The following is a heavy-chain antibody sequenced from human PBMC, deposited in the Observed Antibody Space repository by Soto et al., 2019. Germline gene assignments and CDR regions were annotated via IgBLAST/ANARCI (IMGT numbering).Heavy chain of an antibody. CDR1: GFTVSSNY. D-gene: IGHD1-7*01. J-gene: IGHJ5*02. CDR3: ARDRSETGTTGWFDP. CDR2: IYSGGST. V-gene: IGHV3-66*01. Sequence: PGGSLRLSCAASGFTVSSNYMSWVRQAPGKGLEWVSVIYSGGSTYYADSVKGRFTISRDNSKNTLYLQMNSLRAEDTAVYYCARDRSETGTTGWFDPWGQGTLVTVSS.